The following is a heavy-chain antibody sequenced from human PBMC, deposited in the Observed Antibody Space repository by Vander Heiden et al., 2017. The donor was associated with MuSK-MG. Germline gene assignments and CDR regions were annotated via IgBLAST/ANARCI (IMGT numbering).Heavy chain of an antibody. D-gene: IGHD3-10*01. CDR1: GFTFSSYT. CDR3: ARLHGSGSSNGYFDL. CDR2: VTGDSNYI. J-gene: IGHJ2*01. Sequence: EVQLVESGGGLVKPGGSLRLSCAASGFTFSSYTMNWVRQAPGKGLEWVSSVTGDSNYIYYADSVKGRFTISRDNAKNSLSLQMNSLRADDTAVYYCARLHGSGSSNGYFDLWGRGTLVTVSS. V-gene: IGHV3-21*03.